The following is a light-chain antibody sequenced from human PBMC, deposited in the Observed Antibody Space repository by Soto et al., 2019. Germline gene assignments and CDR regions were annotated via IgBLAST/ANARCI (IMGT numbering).Light chain of an antibody. V-gene: IGLV2-18*02. CDR3: TSYTSSRTWV. Sequence: QSVLTQPPSVSGSPGQSVTISCTGTSSDVGSYNRVSWYQQPPGTAPKLMIYEVTNRPSGVPNRFSASKSGNTASLTISGLQADDEADYYCTSYTSSRTWVFGGGTKLTVL. CDR2: EVT. J-gene: IGLJ3*02. CDR1: SSDVGSYNR.